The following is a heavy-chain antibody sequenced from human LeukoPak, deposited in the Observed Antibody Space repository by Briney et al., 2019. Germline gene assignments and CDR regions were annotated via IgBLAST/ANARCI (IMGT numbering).Heavy chain of an antibody. D-gene: IGHD3-16*02. Sequence: SGGSLRLSCAASGFTFSSYSMNWVRQAPGKGLEWVSSISSSSSYIYYADSVKGRFTISRDNAKNSLYLQMNSLRAEDTAVYYCTREGGEGRFLSYNWFDPWGQGTLVTVSS. CDR2: ISSSSSYI. J-gene: IGHJ5*02. CDR1: GFTFSSYS. V-gene: IGHV3-21*01. CDR3: TREGGEGRFLSYNWFDP.